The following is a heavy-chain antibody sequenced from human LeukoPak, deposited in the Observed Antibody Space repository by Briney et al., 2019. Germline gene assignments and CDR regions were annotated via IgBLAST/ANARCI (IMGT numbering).Heavy chain of an antibody. CDR1: GFTFSTYW. J-gene: IGHJ1*01. Sequence: PGGSLRLSCAASGFTFSTYWMHWVRQAPGKGLVWVSRIKSDGGTNYAGSVKGRFTISRDNAKKTVSLQMNSLRPEDTGVYYCARAPSEIGGYYPEYFRHWGQGTLVTASS. CDR2: IKSDGGT. V-gene: IGHV3-74*01. CDR3: ARAPSEIGGYYPEYFRH. D-gene: IGHD3-22*01.